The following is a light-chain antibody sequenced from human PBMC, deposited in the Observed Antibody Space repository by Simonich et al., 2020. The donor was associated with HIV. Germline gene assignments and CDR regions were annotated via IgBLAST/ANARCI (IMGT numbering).Light chain of an antibody. V-gene: IGLV3-10*01. Sequence: SYELTQPPSVSVYPGQTARITCSGDALSKKYAFWYQQKSGQAPVLVIFEDTKRPSGIPERFSGSSSGTVATLTISGSQVEDEADYYCYSTDSSANHRVFGGGSKLTVL. CDR1: ALSKKY. CDR3: YSTDSSANHRV. CDR2: EDT. J-gene: IGLJ3*02.